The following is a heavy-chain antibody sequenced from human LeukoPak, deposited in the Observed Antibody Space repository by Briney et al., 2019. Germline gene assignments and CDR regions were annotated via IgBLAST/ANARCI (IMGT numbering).Heavy chain of an antibody. CDR1: GYTLTGYY. CDR3: ARVLATVTTMGVYYFDY. J-gene: IGHJ4*02. Sequence: ASVKVSCKASGYTLTGYYMHWVRQAPGQGLEWMGWLNPNSGGTNYAQKFQGRVTMTRDTSISTAYMELSRLRSDDTDVYYCARVLATVTTMGVYYFDYWGQGTLVTVSS. V-gene: IGHV1-2*02. CDR2: LNPNSGGT. D-gene: IGHD4-17*01.